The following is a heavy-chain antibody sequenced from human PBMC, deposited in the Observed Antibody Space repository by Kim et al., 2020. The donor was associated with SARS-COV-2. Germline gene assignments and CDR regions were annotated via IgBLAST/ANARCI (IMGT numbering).Heavy chain of an antibody. CDR2: IIPILGIA. V-gene: IGHV1-69*04. D-gene: IGHD3-22*01. CDR1: GCTFSSYA. Sequence: SVKVSCKASGCTFSSYAISWVRQAPGQGLEWMGMIIPILGIANYAQKFQGRVTITADKSTSTAYMELSSLRSEDTAVYYCARALIDDSSGYYSGLFDYWGQGTLVTVSS. J-gene: IGHJ4*02. CDR3: ARALIDDSSGYYSGLFDY.